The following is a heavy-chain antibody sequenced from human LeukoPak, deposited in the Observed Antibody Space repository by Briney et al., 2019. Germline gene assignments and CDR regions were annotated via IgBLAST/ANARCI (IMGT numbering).Heavy chain of an antibody. CDR1: GGTFSSYA. CDR2: IISIFGTA. J-gene: IGHJ6*03. Sequence: SVKVSCKASGGTFSSYAISWVRQAPGQGLEWMGGIISIFGTANYAQKFQGRVTITTDESTSTAYMELSSLRSEDTAVYYCARGNYDSPRYYYYYYMDVWGKGTTVTVSS. V-gene: IGHV1-69*05. D-gene: IGHD3-22*01. CDR3: ARGNYDSPRYYYYYYMDV.